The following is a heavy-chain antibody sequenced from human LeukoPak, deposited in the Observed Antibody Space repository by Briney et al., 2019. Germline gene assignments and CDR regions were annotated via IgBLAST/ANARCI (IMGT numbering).Heavy chain of an antibody. CDR1: GFTFSSYE. V-gene: IGHV3-53*01. CDR2: MYGDGNT. D-gene: IGHD2-2*01. Sequence: GGSLRLSCGASGFTFSSYEMNWVRQAPGEGLQWVSVMYGDGNTHYADSVKGRFTISRDNSKNTLYLQMNSLRAEDTAVYYCARDVCSITSCSEHWGQGTLVTVSS. CDR3: ARDVCSITSCSEH. J-gene: IGHJ1*01.